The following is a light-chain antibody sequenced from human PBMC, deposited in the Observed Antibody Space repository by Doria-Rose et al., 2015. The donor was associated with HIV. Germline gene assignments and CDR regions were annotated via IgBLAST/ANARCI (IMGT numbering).Light chain of an antibody. CDR1: QSVSEW. CDR3: QQYAGYSRGQ. J-gene: IGKJ1*01. Sequence: DIRLTQSPSTLSASVGDRVTITCRASQSVSEWLAWYQQKPGKAPNLLIYKASSLESGVPSRFSGGGSGTEFTLTIRSLQPDDFATYYCQQYAGYSRGQFGQGTKVEIK. V-gene: IGKV1-5*03. CDR2: KAS.